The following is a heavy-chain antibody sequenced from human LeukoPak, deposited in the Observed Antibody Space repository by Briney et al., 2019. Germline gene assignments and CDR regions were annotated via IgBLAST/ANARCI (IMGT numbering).Heavy chain of an antibody. CDR2: IIPILGIA. J-gene: IGHJ3*02. D-gene: IGHD1-26*01. CDR1: GGTFSSYA. Sequence: SVKVSCNASGGTFSSYAISWVRQAPGQGLEWMGRIIPILGIANYAQKFQGRVTITADKSTSTAYMELSSLRSEDTAVYYCARDRPSIVGAPDAFDIWGQGTMVTVSS. CDR3: ARDRPSIVGAPDAFDI. V-gene: IGHV1-69*04.